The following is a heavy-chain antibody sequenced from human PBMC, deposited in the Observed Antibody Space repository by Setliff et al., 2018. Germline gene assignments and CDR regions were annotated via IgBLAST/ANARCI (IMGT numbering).Heavy chain of an antibody. CDR3: ARALLPIYDYSNYEEENYAFDI. J-gene: IGHJ3*02. CDR1: GYTFTRYY. Sequence: GASVKVSCKASGYTFTRYYMHWVRQAPGQGLEWMGWINAGNGNIRYSQKFQGRVTITADKSTSTAYMELSSLRSEDTAVYYCARALLPIYDYSNYEEENYAFDIWGQGTMVTVSS. D-gene: IGHD4-4*01. CDR2: INAGNGNI. V-gene: IGHV1-3*01.